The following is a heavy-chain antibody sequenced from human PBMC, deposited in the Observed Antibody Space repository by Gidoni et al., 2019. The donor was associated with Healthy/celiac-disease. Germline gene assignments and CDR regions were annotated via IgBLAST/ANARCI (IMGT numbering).Heavy chain of an antibody. CDR1: GFTFSNAW. CDR3: TTGIVVVPAAIFGNYFDY. Sequence: EVQLVESGGGLVKPGGSLRLSCAASGFTFSNAWMSWVRQAPGKGLEWVGRIKSKTDGGTTDYAAPVKGRFTISRDDSKNTLYLQMNSLKTEDTAVYYCTTGIVVVPAAIFGNYFDYWGQGTLVTVSS. D-gene: IGHD2-2*02. CDR2: IKSKTDGGTT. J-gene: IGHJ4*02. V-gene: IGHV3-15*01.